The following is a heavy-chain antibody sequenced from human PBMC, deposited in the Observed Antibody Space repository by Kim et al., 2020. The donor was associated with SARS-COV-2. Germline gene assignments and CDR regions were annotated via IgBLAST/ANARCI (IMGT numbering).Heavy chain of an antibody. CDR1: GGSISSYY. CDR2: IYYSGST. J-gene: IGHJ4*02. D-gene: IGHD3-22*01. CDR3: ARETPHYYDSSGYYDY. Sequence: SETLSLTCTVSGGSISSYYWSWIRQPPGKGLEWIGYIYYSGSTNYNPSLKSRVTISVDTSKNQFSLKLSSVTAADTAVYYCARETPHYYDSSGYYDYWGQGTLVTVSS. V-gene: IGHV4-59*13.